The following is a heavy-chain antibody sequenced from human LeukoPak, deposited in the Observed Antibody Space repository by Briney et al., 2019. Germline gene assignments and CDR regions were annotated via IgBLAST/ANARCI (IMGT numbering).Heavy chain of an antibody. V-gene: IGHV3-48*01. CDR3: ARGPVGATSFDY. CDR1: GFTISSYS. J-gene: IGHJ4*02. Sequence: GGSLRLSCAASGFTISSYSMNWVRQAPGKGLEWVSYISSSSSSINYADSVKGRFTISRDNAKNSLYLQVNSLRAEDTAVYYCARGPVGATSFDYWGQGTLVTVSS. CDR2: ISSSSSSI. D-gene: IGHD1-26*01.